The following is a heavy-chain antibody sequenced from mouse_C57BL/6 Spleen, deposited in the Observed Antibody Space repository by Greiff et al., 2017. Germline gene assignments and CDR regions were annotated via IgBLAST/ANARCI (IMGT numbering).Heavy chain of an antibody. V-gene: IGHV3-6*01. CDR1: GYSITSGYY. J-gene: IGHJ2*01. Sequence: VQLQQSGPGLVKPSQSLSLTCSVTGYSITSGYYWNWIRQFPGNKLEWMGYISYDGSNNYNPSLKNRISITRDTSKNQFFLKLNSVTTEDTATYYCARDPSLFYDGYYVFSDYWGQGTTLTVSS. CDR2: ISYDGSN. CDR3: ARDPSLFYDGYYVFSDY. D-gene: IGHD2-3*01.